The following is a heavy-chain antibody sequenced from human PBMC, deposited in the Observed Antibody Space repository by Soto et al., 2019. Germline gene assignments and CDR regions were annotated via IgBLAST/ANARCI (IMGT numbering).Heavy chain of an antibody. CDR2: IWYDGSNK. CDR1: GFTFSSYG. Sequence: GGSLRLSCAASGFTFSSYGMHWVRQAPGKGLEWVAVIWYDGSNKYYADSVKGRFTISRDNSKNTLYLQMNSLRAEDTAVYYCARERQGDYDAFDIWGQGTMVTVSS. D-gene: IGHD4-17*01. V-gene: IGHV3-33*01. J-gene: IGHJ3*02. CDR3: ARERQGDYDAFDI.